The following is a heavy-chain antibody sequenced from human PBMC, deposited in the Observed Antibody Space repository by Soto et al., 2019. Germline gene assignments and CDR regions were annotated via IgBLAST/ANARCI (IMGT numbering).Heavy chain of an antibody. V-gene: IGHV5-51*03. Sequence: EVQLVQSGPEVKKPGESLKISCRGSGYSFTTYWIGWVRQMPGKGLEWMGIIYPGDSDIRYSPSFQGQVTISADKSISTAYLQWSSLKASDTAMYYCARQGRGSAWHDYYYYMDVWGKGTTVTISS. D-gene: IGHD6-19*01. CDR3: ARQGRGSAWHDYYYYMDV. CDR1: GYSFTTYW. CDR2: IYPGDSDI. J-gene: IGHJ6*03.